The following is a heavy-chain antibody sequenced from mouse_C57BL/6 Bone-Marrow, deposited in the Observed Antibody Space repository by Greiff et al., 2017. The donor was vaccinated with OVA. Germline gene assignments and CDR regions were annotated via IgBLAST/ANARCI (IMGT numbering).Heavy chain of an antibody. V-gene: IGHV1-26*01. J-gene: IGHJ1*03. CDR2: INPNNGGT. CDR3: ARKDSDWYFDV. CDR1: GYTFTDYY. Sequence: EVQLQQSGPELVKPGASVQISCKASGYTFTDYYMNWVKQSHGKSLEWIGDINPNNGGTSYNQKFKGKATLTVDESSSTAYMELRSLTSEDSAVYYCARKDSDWYFDVWGTGTTVTVSS.